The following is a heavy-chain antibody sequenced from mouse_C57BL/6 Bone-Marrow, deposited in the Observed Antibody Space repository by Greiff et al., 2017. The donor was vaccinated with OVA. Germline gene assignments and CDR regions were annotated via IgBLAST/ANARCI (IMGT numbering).Heavy chain of an antibody. J-gene: IGHJ2*01. Sequence: EVQLVESEGGLVQPGSSMKLSCTASGFTFSDYYMAWVRQVPEKGLEWVANINYDGSSTYYLDSLKSRFIISRDNAKNILYLQMSSLKSEDTATYYCARTTYGDYWGQGTTLTVSS. CDR2: INYDGSST. V-gene: IGHV5-16*01. D-gene: IGHD5-5*01. CDR3: ARTTYGDY. CDR1: GFTFSDYY.